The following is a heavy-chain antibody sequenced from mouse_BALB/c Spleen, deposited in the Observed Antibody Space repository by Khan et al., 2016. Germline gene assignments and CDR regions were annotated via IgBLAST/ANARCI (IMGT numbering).Heavy chain of an antibody. V-gene: IGHV3-2*02. Sequence: EVKLLESGPGLVKPSQSLSLTCTVTGYSITSDYAWNWIRQFPGNKLEWMGSISYSGSTNYNPSLKSRISITRDTSKNQFFLQLNSVTTEDTATYYCARTARIKYWGQGTTLTVSS. D-gene: IGHD1-2*01. CDR2: ISYSGST. CDR1: GYSITSDYA. J-gene: IGHJ2*01. CDR3: ARTARIKY.